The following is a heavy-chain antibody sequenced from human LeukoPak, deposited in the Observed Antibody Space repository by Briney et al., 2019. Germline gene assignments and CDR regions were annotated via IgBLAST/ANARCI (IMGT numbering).Heavy chain of an antibody. CDR2: INPNSGGT. Sequence: ASVKVSCKASGYTFTGYYMHWVRQAPGQGLEWMGRINPNSGGTNYAQKFQGRVTMTRDTSISTAYMELSRLRSDDTAVYYCAGDKGSSTFGAYYYYMDVWGKGTTVTVSS. CDR1: GYTFTGYY. D-gene: IGHD2-2*01. V-gene: IGHV1-2*06. J-gene: IGHJ6*03. CDR3: AGDKGSSTFGAYYYYMDV.